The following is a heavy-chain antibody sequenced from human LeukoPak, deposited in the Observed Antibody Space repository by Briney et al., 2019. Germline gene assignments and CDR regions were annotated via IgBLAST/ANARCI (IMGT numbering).Heavy chain of an antibody. Sequence: KPSETLSLTCTVSGDSISSHYWSWIRQPAGKGLEWVGCIHTSGSTDYNPSLKSRVTMSVDTSKNQFSLKVSSVTAADTAVYYCAGGPVTTFYWGQGTLVTVSS. D-gene: IGHD4-17*01. CDR2: IHTSGST. CDR3: AGGPVTTFY. V-gene: IGHV4-4*07. J-gene: IGHJ4*02. CDR1: GDSISSHY.